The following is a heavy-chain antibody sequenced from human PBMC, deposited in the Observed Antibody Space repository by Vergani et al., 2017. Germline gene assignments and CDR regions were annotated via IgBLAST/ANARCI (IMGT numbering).Heavy chain of an antibody. J-gene: IGHJ6*02. CDR2: ISPGASTV. Sequence: LEESGGGSVKPGGSLRLSCAASGFKFSDPYMSCIRQAPGKGLEWVSHISPGASTVSYTDSVTGRFTVSRDNDNNSLTLDMTTLRVEDTAVYYCAKNPGIATTRHYYAMDVGGQGTTVTVSS. V-gene: IGHV3-11*04. D-gene: IGHD6-13*01. CDR1: GFKFSDPY. CDR3: AKNPGIATTRHYYAMDV.